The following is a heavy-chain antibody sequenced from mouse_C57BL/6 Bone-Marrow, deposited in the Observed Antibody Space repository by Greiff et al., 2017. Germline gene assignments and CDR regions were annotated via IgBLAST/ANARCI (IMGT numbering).Heavy chain of an antibody. Sequence: EVQGVESGGGLVKPGGSLKLSCAASGFTFSDYGMHWVRQAPEQGLEWVAYISSGSSTIYYADTVKGRFTISRDNAKNTLFLQMTSLRSEDTAMYYCARLNWVYAMDYWGQGTSVTVSS. CDR2: ISSGSSTI. D-gene: IGHD4-1*01. J-gene: IGHJ4*01. CDR3: ARLNWVYAMDY. CDR1: GFTFSDYG. V-gene: IGHV5-17*01.